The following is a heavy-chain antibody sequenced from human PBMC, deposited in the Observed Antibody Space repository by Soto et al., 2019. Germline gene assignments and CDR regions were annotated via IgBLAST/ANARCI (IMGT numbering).Heavy chain of an antibody. Sequence: EVQLVESGGGLVQPGGSLRLSCAASGFTFSTFWMHWVRQAPGKGLVWVSRINSDGSTTTYADSVKGRFTISRDNAKNTRYLEINRLRAEDMAVYYCASIPPGWGGGQLVLDYWGQGTLVTVSS. CDR3: ASIPPGWGGGQLVLDY. CDR2: INSDGSTT. CDR1: GFTFSTFW. J-gene: IGHJ4*02. D-gene: IGHD6-13*01. V-gene: IGHV3-74*01.